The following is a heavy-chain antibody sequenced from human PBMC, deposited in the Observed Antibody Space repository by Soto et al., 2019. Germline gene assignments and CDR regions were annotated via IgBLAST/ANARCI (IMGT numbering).Heavy chain of an antibody. D-gene: IGHD3-22*01. J-gene: IGHJ4*02. V-gene: IGHV5-10-1*01. CDR3: ARHHLDERGYSSGYYWTFDY. Sequence: PGESLKISCKGSGYSFTSYWISWVRQMPGKGLEWLGRIDPSDSYTNYSPSFQGHVTISADKSISTAYLQWSSLKASGTAMYYCARHHLDERGYSSGYYWTFDYWGQGIRVTVSS. CDR1: GYSFTSYW. CDR2: IDPSDSYT.